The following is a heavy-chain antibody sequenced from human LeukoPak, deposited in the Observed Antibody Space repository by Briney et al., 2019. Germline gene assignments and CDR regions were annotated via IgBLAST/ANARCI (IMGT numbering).Heavy chain of an antibody. Sequence: ASVKVSCKASGYRFTNYPINWVRQAPGQGLEWMGWINTNTGNPTYAQGFTGRFVFSLDTSVSTAYLQISSLKAEDTAVYYCARVPGVAAGPTLDYWGQGTLVTVSS. CDR1: GYRFTNYP. CDR3: ARVPGVAAGPTLDY. J-gene: IGHJ4*02. V-gene: IGHV7-4-1*02. CDR2: INTNTGNP. D-gene: IGHD6-13*01.